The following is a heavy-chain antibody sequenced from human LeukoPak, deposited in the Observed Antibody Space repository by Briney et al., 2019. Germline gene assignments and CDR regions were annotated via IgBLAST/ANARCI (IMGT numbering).Heavy chain of an antibody. J-gene: IGHJ4*02. Sequence: QPGGSLRLSCAASGFTFSSYSMNWVRQAPGKGLEWVSYISSSSSTIYYADSVKGRFTISRDNSKNALFLQMNSLKTEDTAVYYCTLEWESFSDYDYVWGSYRFDYWGQGTLVTVSS. V-gene: IGHV3-48*01. CDR1: GFTFSSYS. D-gene: IGHD3-16*02. CDR2: ISSSSSTI. CDR3: TLEWESFSDYDYVWGSYRFDY.